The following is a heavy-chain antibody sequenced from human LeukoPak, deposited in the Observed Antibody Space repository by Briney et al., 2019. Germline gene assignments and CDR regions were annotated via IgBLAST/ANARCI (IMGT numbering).Heavy chain of an antibody. J-gene: IGHJ4*02. CDR3: ARDDILTGYPLDY. D-gene: IGHD3-9*01. V-gene: IGHV4-59*01. CDR2: IYYSGST. Sequence: SETLSLTCTVSGGSISSYYWSWIRQPPGKGLEWIGYIYYSGSTNYNPSLKSRVTISVDTSKNQFSLKLGSVTAADTAVYYCARDDILTGYPLDYWGQGTLVTVSS. CDR1: GGSISSYY.